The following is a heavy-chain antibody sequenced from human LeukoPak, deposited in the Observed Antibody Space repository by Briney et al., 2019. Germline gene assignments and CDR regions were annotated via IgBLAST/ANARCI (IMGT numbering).Heavy chain of an antibody. CDR1: GFTFSNYW. J-gene: IGHJ3*02. CDR3: ARERADYGDFQDAFDI. Sequence: GGSLRLSCAASGFTFSNYWMSWVRQAPGKGLEWVANIKQDGSEKYYVDSVKGRFTISRDNAKNSLYLQMNSLRAEDTALYHCARERADYGDFQDAFDIWGQGTMVTVSS. D-gene: IGHD4-17*01. CDR2: IKQDGSEK. V-gene: IGHV3-7*03.